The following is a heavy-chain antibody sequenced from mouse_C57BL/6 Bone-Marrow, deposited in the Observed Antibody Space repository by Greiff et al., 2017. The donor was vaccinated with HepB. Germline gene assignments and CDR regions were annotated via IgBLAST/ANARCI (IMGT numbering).Heavy chain of an antibody. CDR2: IDPSDSYT. CDR3: ARGGPVFAY. J-gene: IGHJ3*01. Sequence: VQLQQPGAELVKPGASVKLSCKASGYTFTSYWMQWVKQRPGQGLEWIGEIDPSDSYTNYNQKFKGKATLTVDTSSSTAYMQLSSLTSEDSAVYYCARGGPVFAYWGQGTLVTVSA. V-gene: IGHV1-50*01. D-gene: IGHD3-3*01. CDR1: GYTFTSYW.